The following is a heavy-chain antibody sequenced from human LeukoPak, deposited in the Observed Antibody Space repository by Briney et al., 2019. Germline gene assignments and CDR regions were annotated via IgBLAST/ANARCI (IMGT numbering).Heavy chain of an antibody. D-gene: IGHD3-16*01. CDR1: GFIFSGQY. Sequence: KPGGSLRLSCGAAGFIFSGQYMSWIRQAPGKGLEWISYMSDGGRTIHYADSVKGRFTISRDNAKNSLYLQMNSLRPDDTAVYYRARGNPLLMITFGGLFDYWGQGTLVTVSS. CDR3: ARGNPLLMITFGGLFDY. V-gene: IGHV3-11*01. J-gene: IGHJ4*02. CDR2: MSDGGRTI.